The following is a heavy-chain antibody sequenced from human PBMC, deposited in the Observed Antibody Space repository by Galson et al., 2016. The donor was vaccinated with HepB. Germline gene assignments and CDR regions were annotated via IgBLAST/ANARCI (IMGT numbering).Heavy chain of an antibody. V-gene: IGHV3-15*07. CDR3: TTGFDGFQN. Sequence: SLRLSCAASGFTFSNAWMNWARQAPGKGLEWVGRIKSKIHGGTTDYAAPVKGRFTISRDDSKNTLYLQMNSLKTEDTAVYYCTTGFDGFQNWGQGTLVTVSS. CDR1: GFTFSNAW. J-gene: IGHJ1*01. CDR2: IKSKIHGGTT.